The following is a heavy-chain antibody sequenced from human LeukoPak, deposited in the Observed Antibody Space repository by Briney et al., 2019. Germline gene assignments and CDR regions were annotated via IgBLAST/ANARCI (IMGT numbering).Heavy chain of an antibody. CDR2: ISGSGGST. Sequence: PGGSLRLSCAASGFTFSSYAMSWVRQAPGKGLDRVSAISGSGGSTYYADSVKGRFTISRDNSKNTLYLQMNSLRAEDTAVYYCAKVLSPSYYDFWSGYPLDYWGQGTLVTVSS. CDR1: GFTFSSYA. D-gene: IGHD3-3*01. CDR3: AKVLSPSYYDFWSGYPLDY. V-gene: IGHV3-23*01. J-gene: IGHJ4*02.